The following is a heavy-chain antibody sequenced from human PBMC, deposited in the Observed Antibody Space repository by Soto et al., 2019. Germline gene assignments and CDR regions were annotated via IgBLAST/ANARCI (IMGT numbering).Heavy chain of an antibody. CDR2: ISTNGVST. D-gene: IGHD3-3*01. V-gene: IGHV3-64D*06. CDR3: VKAIEFWSGYHTYYYGMDV. Sequence: PGGSLRLSCSASGFTFSSYAIHWVRQAPGKGLEYVSAISTNGVSTYYADSVKGRFTIFRDNSKNTLSLQMSSMRAEDTAEYYCVKAIEFWSGYHTYYYGMDVWGQWTTVTVSS. J-gene: IGHJ6*02. CDR1: GFTFSSYA.